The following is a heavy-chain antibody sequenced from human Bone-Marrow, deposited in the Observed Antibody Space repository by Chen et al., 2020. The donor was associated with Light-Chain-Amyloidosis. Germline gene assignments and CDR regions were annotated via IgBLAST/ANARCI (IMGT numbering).Heavy chain of an antibody. V-gene: IGHV5-51*01. J-gene: IGHJ4*02. D-gene: IGHD5-12*01. CDR2: IYPDDSDA. CDR3: ARRIDGYSFDF. Sequence: EVKKPGESLKISCKGSGYNFPNYWIGWVRHMPVKGLEWMGVIYPDDSDARYRPSFECQVTISADKSITTSYLQWRNQKASDTARYYCARRIDGYSFDFWGQGTLVTVSS. CDR1: GYNFPNYW.